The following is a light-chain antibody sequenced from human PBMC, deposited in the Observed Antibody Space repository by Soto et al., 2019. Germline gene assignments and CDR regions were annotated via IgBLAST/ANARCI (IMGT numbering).Light chain of an antibody. V-gene: IGKV2-28*01. Sequence: DTVMTQSPLSLSVTPGEPASISCRSSQSLLHSNGSNYLDWYLQKPGQSPQLLIYLGSFRAAGVPDRFSGSGSGTDFTLKISRVVAADVGVYYCMQALQTPSFGGGTKVEIK. CDR1: QSLLHSNGSNY. CDR2: LGS. CDR3: MQALQTPS. J-gene: IGKJ4*01.